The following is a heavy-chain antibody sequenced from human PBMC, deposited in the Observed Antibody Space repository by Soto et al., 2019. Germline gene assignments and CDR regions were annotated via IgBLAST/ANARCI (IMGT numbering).Heavy chain of an antibody. CDR1: GFTFSSYA. CDR3: ARDSFGGGSGPRFDY. CDR2: ISYDGSNK. Sequence: VQLVESGGGVVQPGRSLRLSCAASGFTFSSYAMPWVRQAPGKGLEWVAVISYDGSNKYYADSVKGRFTISRDNSKNTLYRQRNSRRAEDTAVYYCARDSFGGGSGPRFDYWGQGTLVTVSS. J-gene: IGHJ4*02. V-gene: IGHV3-30-3*01. D-gene: IGHD3-16*01.